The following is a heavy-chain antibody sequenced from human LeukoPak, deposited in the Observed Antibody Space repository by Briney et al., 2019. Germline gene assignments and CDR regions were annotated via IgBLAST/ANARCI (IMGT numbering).Heavy chain of an antibody. CDR1: SGSISSSNYY. CDR3: ARDPGIMVRGSRRGYDGNYYYMGV. V-gene: IGHV4-61*02. CDR2: ISTIGIT. Sequence: SETLSLTCTVSSGSISSSNYYWSWIRQPAGGGLEWIGRISTIGITNYNPSLISRVTISIDTSKNQFSLKLSSVTAADTAVYYCARDPGIMVRGSRRGYDGNYYYMGVWGKGTTVTISS. J-gene: IGHJ6*03. D-gene: IGHD3-10*01.